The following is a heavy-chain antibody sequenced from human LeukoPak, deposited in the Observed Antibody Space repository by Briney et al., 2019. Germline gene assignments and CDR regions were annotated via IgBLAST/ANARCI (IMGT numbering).Heavy chain of an antibody. D-gene: IGHD1-14*01. J-gene: IGHJ5*02. CDR2: IRYDGTNT. V-gene: IGHV3-30*02. CDR3: AKLAELGVTNNWFDP. Sequence: GGSLRLSCTASGFTFSSYAMHWVRQAPGKGLEWLAFIRYDGTNTHYADSVKGRFTISRDNSENTLYLQMNTLTIEDTAVYYCAKLAELGVTNNWFDPWGQGTLVTVSS. CDR1: GFTFSSYA.